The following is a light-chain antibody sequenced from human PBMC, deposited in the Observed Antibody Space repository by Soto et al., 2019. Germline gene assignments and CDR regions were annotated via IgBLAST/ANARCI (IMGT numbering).Light chain of an antibody. J-gene: IGLJ1*01. CDR1: KSDVGGYNY. V-gene: IGLV2-11*01. Sequence: QSALTQPRSVSGSPGQSVTISCTGTKSDVGGYNYVSWYQHHPGKAPKLVISDVTERPSGVPDRFSGSKSGNTASLTISGLQADDEADYFCCSYAGRTLYVFGTGTKLTVL. CDR2: DVT. CDR3: CSYAGRTLYV.